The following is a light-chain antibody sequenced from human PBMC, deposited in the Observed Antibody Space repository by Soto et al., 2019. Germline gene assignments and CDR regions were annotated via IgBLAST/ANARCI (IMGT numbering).Light chain of an antibody. CDR2: AAS. CDR3: QQSYSTPIFT. J-gene: IGKJ3*01. V-gene: IGKV1-39*01. CDR1: QSISSY. Sequence: DIQMTQSPSSLSASVGDRVTITCRASQSISSYLNWYQQKPGKAPQLLIYAASSLQSGVPSRFSGSGSGTDFTLTISSLQPEDFATYYCQQSYSTPIFTFGPGTKVDI.